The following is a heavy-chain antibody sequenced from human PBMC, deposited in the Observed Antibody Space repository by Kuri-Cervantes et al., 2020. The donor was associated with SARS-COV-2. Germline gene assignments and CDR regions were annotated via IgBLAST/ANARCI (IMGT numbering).Heavy chain of an antibody. Sequence: GESLKISCGASGLTFSTSAMHWVRQAPGKGLEWVAVISYDGSNKYYADSVKGRFTISRDNSKNTLYLQMNSLRAEDTAVYYCAKDEGSGWSGYYYYGMDVWGQGTTVTVSS. CDR2: ISYDGSNK. CDR3: AKDEGSGWSGYYYYGMDV. V-gene: IGHV3-30*18. D-gene: IGHD6-19*01. J-gene: IGHJ6*02. CDR1: GLTFSTSA.